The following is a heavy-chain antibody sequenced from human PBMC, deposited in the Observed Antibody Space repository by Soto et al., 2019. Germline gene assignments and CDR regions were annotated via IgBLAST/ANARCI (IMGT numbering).Heavy chain of an antibody. CDR2: IYHSGST. CDR3: ARLIGDSWLDS. CDR1: GGSISSGGYS. J-gene: IGHJ5*01. Sequence: PSATLSLTCAVSGGSISSGGYSWSWIRQPPGKGLEWIGYIYHSGSTYYNQSLKSRVTISVDTSNNQLSLQLNSLTPDDTAVYYCARLIGDSWLDSWGQGTLVTVSS. V-gene: IGHV4-30-2*05. D-gene: IGHD2-8*01.